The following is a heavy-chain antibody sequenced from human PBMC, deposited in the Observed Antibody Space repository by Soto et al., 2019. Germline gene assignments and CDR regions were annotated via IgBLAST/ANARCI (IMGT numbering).Heavy chain of an antibody. Sequence: QVQLVESGGGVVQPGRSLRLSCAASGFTFSSYGMHWVRQAPGKGLEWVAVISYDGSNKYYADSVKGRFTISRDNSKNTLYLQMNSLRAEDTDVYYCAKDRYGGKHGYFDYWGQGTLVTVSS. D-gene: IGHD4-17*01. CDR3: AKDRYGGKHGYFDY. J-gene: IGHJ4*02. CDR1: GFTFSSYG. V-gene: IGHV3-30*18. CDR2: ISYDGSNK.